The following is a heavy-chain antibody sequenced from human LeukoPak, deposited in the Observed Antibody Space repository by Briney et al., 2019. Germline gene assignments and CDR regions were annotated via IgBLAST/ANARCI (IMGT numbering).Heavy chain of an antibody. CDR3: ARDDSSSWHRAIDY. V-gene: IGHV4-38-2*02. J-gene: IGHJ4*02. D-gene: IGHD6-13*01. CDR1: GYSISSGYY. Sequence: KSSETLSLTCTVSGYSISSGYYWGWIRQPPGKGLEWIGSIYHSGSTYYNPSLKSRVTISVDTSKNQFSLKLSSVTAADTAVYYCARDDSSSWHRAIDYWGQGTLVTVSS. CDR2: IYHSGST.